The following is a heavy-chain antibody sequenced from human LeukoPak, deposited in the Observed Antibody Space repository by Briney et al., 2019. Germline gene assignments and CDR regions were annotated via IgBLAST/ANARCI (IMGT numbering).Heavy chain of an antibody. CDR3: ARGVPPHY. Sequence: SETLSLTCTVSGGSISSYYWSWIRQPPGKGLEWIGYIYYSGSTNYNPSLKSRVTISVDTSKNQFSLKLSSVTAADTAVYYCARGVPPHYWGQGTLVTVSS. CDR2: IYYSGST. CDR1: GGSISSYY. J-gene: IGHJ4*02. V-gene: IGHV4-59*01.